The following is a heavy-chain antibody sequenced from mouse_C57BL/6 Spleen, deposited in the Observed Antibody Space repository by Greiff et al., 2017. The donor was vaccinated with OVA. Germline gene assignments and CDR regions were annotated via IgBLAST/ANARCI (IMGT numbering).Heavy chain of an antibody. CDR1: GFTFSDYY. CDR2: INYDGSST. D-gene: IGHD2-5*01. Sequence: EVKLVESEGGLVQPGSSMKLSCTASGFTFSDYYMAWVRQVPEKGLEWVANINYDGSSTYYLDSLKSRFIISRDNAKNILYLQMSSLKSEDTATYYCARYYSNYGYFDVWGTGTTVTVSS. CDR3: ARYYSNYGYFDV. J-gene: IGHJ1*03. V-gene: IGHV5-16*01.